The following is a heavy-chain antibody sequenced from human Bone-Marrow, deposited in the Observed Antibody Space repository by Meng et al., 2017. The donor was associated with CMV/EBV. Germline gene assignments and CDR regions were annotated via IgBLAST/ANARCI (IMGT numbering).Heavy chain of an antibody. CDR2: IYPGDSDT. CDR3: ERRTGGVGYCSSTSCSGAFDI. D-gene: IGHD2-2*01. V-gene: IGHV5-51*01. CDR1: GYSFTSYW. J-gene: IGHJ3*02. Sequence: KVSCKGSGYSFTSYWIGWVRQMPGKGLEWMGIIYPGDSDTRYSPSFQGQVTISADKSISTAYLQWSSLKAPDTAMYYCERRTGGVGYCSSTSCSGAFDIWGQGTMVTVSS.